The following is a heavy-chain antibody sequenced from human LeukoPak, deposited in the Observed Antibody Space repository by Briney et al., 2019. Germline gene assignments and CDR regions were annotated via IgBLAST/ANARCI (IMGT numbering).Heavy chain of an antibody. J-gene: IGHJ4*02. CDR2: INPNSGGT. D-gene: IGHD3-10*01. CDR3: ARYNSLFRGVTTSDY. V-gene: IGHV1-2*02. Sequence: ASVKVSCKASGYTFTGYYMHWVRQAPGQGLEGMGWINPNSGGTNYAQKFQGRVTMTRDTSISTAYMELRSLRFDDTAVYFCARYNSLFRGVTTSDYWGQGTLVTVSS. CDR1: GYTFTGYY.